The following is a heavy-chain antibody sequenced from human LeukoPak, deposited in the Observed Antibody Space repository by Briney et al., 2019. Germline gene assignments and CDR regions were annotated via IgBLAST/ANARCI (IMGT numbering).Heavy chain of an antibody. D-gene: IGHD2-15*01. CDR1: GFTFDNYA. Sequence: KAGGSLRLSCAAFGFTFDNYAMHWVRQAPGKGLEWVSSISWNSANIAYGDSVKGRFTISRDNAKNSLYLQMNSLRPEDMALYYCVKDTSGASQYFQYWGHGTVVTVSS. CDR2: ISWNSANI. CDR3: VKDTSGASQYFQY. V-gene: IGHV3-9*03. J-gene: IGHJ1*01.